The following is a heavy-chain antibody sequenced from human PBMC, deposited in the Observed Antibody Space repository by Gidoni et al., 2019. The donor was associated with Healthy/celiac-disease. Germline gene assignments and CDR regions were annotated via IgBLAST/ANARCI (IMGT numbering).Heavy chain of an antibody. CDR2: IYFSGRT. CDR3: ARRGSSGWQDVPVWYFDL. D-gene: IGHD6-19*01. V-gene: IGHV4-39*01. CDR1: GGSISSSSYY. Sequence: QLQLQESGPGLVKPSETLSITCTLSGGSISSSSYYWGWIRQPPGKGLAWIGSIYFSGRTYYNPSLKSRVTIAVETSKNQFSLKLSSVTAADTAVYYCARRGSSGWQDVPVWYFDLWGRGTLVTVSS. J-gene: IGHJ2*01.